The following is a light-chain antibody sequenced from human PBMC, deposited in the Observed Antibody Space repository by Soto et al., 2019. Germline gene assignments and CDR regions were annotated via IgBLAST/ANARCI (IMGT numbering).Light chain of an antibody. CDR2: GAS. CDR3: HKLGRVLIT. CDR1: QSVSSN. J-gene: IGKJ5*01. V-gene: IGKV3-20*01. Sequence: TQSPSTLSASVGDRVTITCRASQSVSSNLAWYQQKPGQSPRLLIYGASSRATGIPDRFSGSGSGTDFTLTISRLEPKDGGAYCSHKLGRVLITVCAGTRLEIK.